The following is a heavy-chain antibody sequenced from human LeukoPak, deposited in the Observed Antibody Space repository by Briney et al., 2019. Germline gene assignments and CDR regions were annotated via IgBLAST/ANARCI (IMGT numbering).Heavy chain of an antibody. J-gene: IGHJ4*02. V-gene: IGHV3-48*03. D-gene: IGHD3-9*01. Sequence: GGSLRLSCAASGFTFSSYEMNWVRQAPGKGLEWVSYISSSGSTIYYADSVKGRFTISRDNAKISLYLQMNSLRAEDTAVYYCARSITYYDILTGYPHGPGFDYWGQGTLVTVSS. CDR3: ARSITYYDILTGYPHGPGFDY. CDR1: GFTFSSYE. CDR2: ISSSGSTI.